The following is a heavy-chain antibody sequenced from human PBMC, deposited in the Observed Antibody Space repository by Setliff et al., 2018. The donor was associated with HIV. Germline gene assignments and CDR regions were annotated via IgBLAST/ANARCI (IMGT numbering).Heavy chain of an antibody. CDR2: IYFSGST. Sequence: RNWIRQPAGKGLEWIGRIYFSGSTNYNPSLKSRVTISVDTSKKQFSLKLRSVTAADTAVYYCARSSYYGSGSYTDYWGQGTLVTVSS. CDR3: ARSSYYGSGSYTDY. V-gene: IGHV4-61*02. D-gene: IGHD3-10*01. J-gene: IGHJ4*02.